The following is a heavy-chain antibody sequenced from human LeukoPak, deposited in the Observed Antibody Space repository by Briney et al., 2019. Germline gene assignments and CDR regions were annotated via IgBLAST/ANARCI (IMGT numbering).Heavy chain of an antibody. CDR1: GFTFSSYA. D-gene: IGHD4-23*01. CDR2: ISYDGSNK. V-gene: IGHV3-30-3*01. CDR3: PRDAGNYPIYYFDY. Sequence: GGSLRLSCAASGFTFSSYAMHWVRQAPGKGLEWVAVISYDGSNKYYADSVKGRFTISRDNSKNTLYLQMNSLRAEDTAVYYCPRDAGNYPIYYFDYWGQGTLVTVSS. J-gene: IGHJ4*02.